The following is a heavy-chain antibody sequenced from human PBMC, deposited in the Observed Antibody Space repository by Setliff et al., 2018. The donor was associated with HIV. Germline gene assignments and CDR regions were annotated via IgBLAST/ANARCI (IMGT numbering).Heavy chain of an antibody. CDR3: AKVNPRSVLPAARILGTFDP. CDR1: GFTVSNDY. D-gene: IGHD2-2*01. V-gene: IGHV3-66*01. CDR2: IHSGGST. J-gene: IGHJ5*02. Sequence: GSLRLSCAASGFTVSNDYMSWVRQAPGRGLEWVSVIHSGGSTYYADSVKGRFTISRDNSKNTLHLQMNSLRAEDTAVYYCAKVNPRSVLPAARILGTFDPWGQGTLVTVSS.